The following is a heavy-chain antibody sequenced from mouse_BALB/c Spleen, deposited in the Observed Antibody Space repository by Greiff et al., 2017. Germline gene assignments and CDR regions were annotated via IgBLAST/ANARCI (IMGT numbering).Heavy chain of an antibody. J-gene: IGHJ2*01. CDR1: GFTFSSYA. CDR2: ISSGGST. V-gene: IGHV5-6-5*01. D-gene: IGHD1-1*01. Sequence: EVQLVESGGGLVKPGGSLKLSCAASGFTFSSYAMSWVRQTPEKRLEWVASISSGGSTYYPDSVKGRFTISRDNARNILYLQMSSLRSEDTAMYYCARRGAITTVVATPYYFDYWGQGTTLTVSS. CDR3: ARRGAITTVVATPYYFDY.